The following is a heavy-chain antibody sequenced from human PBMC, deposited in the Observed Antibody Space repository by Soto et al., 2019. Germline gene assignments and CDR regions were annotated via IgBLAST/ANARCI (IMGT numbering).Heavy chain of an antibody. CDR1: GGSISSYY. V-gene: IGHV4-59*01. CDR3: ARGVPKGGLLDY. D-gene: IGHD2-21*02. CDR2: IYYSGST. J-gene: IGHJ4*02. Sequence: PSETLSLTCTVSGGSISSYYWSWIRQPPGKGLEWIGYIYYSGSTNYNPSLKSRVTISVDTYKNQFSLKLSSVTAADTAVYYCARGVPKGGLLDYSGQGTLVTVSS.